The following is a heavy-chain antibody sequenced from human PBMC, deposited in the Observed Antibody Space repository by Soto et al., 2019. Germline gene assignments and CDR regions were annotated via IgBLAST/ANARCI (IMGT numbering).Heavy chain of an antibody. Sequence: GGSLRLSCAASVLTLSSCAMGWVRQAPGKGLEWVSDIIDSGGSTYYADSVKGRFTISRDNSKSTLYLQMNSLRAEDTALYYCAKGRSYYYYYGVDVWGQGTTVTVSS. CDR2: IIDSGGST. CDR1: VLTLSSCA. V-gene: IGHV3-23*01. CDR3: AKGRSYYYYYGVDV. J-gene: IGHJ6*02.